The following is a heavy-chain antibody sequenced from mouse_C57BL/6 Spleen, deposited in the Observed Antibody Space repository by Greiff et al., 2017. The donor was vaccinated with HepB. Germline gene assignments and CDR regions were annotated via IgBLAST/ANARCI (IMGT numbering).Heavy chain of an antibody. D-gene: IGHD1-1*01. V-gene: IGHV14-1*01. Sequence: VQLQQSGAELVRPGASVKLSCTASGFNIKDYYMHWVKQRPEQGLEWIGRIDPEDGDTEYAPKFQGKATMTADASSNTAYLQLSSLTSEDAAVYYSTTYYGSSYWDFDVWGTGTTVTVSS. J-gene: IGHJ1*03. CDR1: GFNIKDYY. CDR2: IDPEDGDT. CDR3: TTYYGSSYWDFDV.